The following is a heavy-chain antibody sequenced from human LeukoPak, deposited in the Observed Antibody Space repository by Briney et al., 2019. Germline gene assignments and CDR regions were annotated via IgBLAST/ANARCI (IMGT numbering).Heavy chain of an antibody. V-gene: IGHV1-2*02. J-gene: IGHJ4*02. CDR3: ARGGYKQWLPCDY. Sequence: ASVKVSCKASGYTFTNYYMHWVRQAPGQGLEWMGWINPNSGGTNYAQKFQGRVTMTRDTSISTAYMELSRLRSDDTAVYYCARGGYKQWLPCDYWGQGTLVTVSS. CDR2: INPNSGGT. D-gene: IGHD6-19*01. CDR1: GYTFTNYY.